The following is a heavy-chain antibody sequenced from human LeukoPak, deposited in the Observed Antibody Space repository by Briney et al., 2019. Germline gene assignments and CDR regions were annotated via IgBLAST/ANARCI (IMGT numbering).Heavy chain of an antibody. CDR1: GGSFSGYY. V-gene: IGHV4-34*01. Sequence: SETLSLTCAVYGGSFSGYYWSWIRQPPGKGLEWIGEINHSGSTNYNPSLKSRVTISVDTSKNQFSLKLSSVTAADTAVYYCARAGGGIVVVPAAISRRYFDYWGQGTLVNVSS. J-gene: IGHJ4*02. D-gene: IGHD2-2*01. CDR2: INHSGST. CDR3: ARAGGGIVVVPAAISRRYFDY.